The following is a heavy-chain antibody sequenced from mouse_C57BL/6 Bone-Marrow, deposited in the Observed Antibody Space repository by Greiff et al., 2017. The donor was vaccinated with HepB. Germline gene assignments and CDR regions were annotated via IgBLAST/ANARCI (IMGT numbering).Heavy chain of an antibody. Sequence: VQLVESGAEVARPGASVKLSCKASGYTFTSYGISWVKQSTGQGLEWIGEIYPRSGNTYYNEKFKGKATLNADKSSSTAYMELRSLTSEDSAVYFCARAYYKGYFDYWGQGTTLTVSS. J-gene: IGHJ2*01. CDR1: GYTFTSYG. V-gene: IGHV1-81*01. CDR2: IYPRSGNT. D-gene: IGHD2-12*01. CDR3: ARAYYKGYFDY.